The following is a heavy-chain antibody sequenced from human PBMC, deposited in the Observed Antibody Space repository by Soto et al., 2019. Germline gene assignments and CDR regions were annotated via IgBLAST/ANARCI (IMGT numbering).Heavy chain of an antibody. CDR1: GFSFSNNW. D-gene: IGHD6-13*01. J-gene: IGHJ3*02. CDR3: ARFDIAAPPPI. CDR2: ISADGSDT. V-gene: IGHV3-74*01. Sequence: EVQLVESGGGLVQPGGSLRLSCVASGFSFSNNWMHWVRHAPGKGPVWVSRISADGSDTHYADSVQGRFTISRANAKNTLDLQMNTLSVEEAAVYYCARFDIAAPPPIWGQGTMVTVSS.